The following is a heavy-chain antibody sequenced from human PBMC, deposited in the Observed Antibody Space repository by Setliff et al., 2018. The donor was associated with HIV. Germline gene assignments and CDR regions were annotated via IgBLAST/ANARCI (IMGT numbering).Heavy chain of an antibody. J-gene: IGHJ3*02. V-gene: IGHV1-46*01. D-gene: IGHD1-1*01. CDR1: GYTFTSYY. CDR3: ARAGGTTGTTLDAFDI. CDR2: INLSGST. Sequence: ASVKVSCKASGYTFTSYYMHWVRQAPGQGLEWMGIINLSGSTIYAQESQGRVTMTRDTSTSTVYIELSSLRSEETAVYYCARAGGTTGTTLDAFDIWGQGTMVTVSS.